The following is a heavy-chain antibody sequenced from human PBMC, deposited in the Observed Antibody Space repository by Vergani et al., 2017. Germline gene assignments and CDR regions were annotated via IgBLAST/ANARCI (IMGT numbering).Heavy chain of an antibody. CDR1: GFTFGYYA. V-gene: IGHV3-49*05. J-gene: IGHJ4*02. CDR2: IRSKAYGQAT. D-gene: IGHD1-26*01. Sequence: EVQMVESGGGLVKPGGSLRLSCTASGFTFGYYAMDWFRQAPGQGLEWVGGIRSKAYGQATIYAASVKGRFTISRDNAKNSLYLQMNSLRVEDTAVYYCARDPEEWERPIDYWGQGTLVTVSS. CDR3: ARDPEEWERPIDY.